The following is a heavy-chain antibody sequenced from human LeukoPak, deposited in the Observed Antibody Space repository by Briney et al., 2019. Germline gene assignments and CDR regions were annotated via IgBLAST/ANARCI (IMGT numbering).Heavy chain of an antibody. CDR2: ISGSSGNT. CDR3: ARGGKIALAGTRSPQYFQH. D-gene: IGHD6-19*01. Sequence: PGGSLRLSCAASGFTFNTYAMSWVRQAPGKGLEWVSAISGSSGNTYYADSVKGRFTFSRDNSKNTLFLQMNSLRPEDTAVYYCARGGKIALAGTRSPQYFQHWGQGTLVTVSS. J-gene: IGHJ1*01. V-gene: IGHV3-23*01. CDR1: GFTFNTYA.